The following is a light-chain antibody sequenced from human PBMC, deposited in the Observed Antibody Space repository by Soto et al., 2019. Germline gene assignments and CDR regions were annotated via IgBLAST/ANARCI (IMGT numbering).Light chain of an antibody. CDR2: DVS. CDR1: SSDVGGYNY. V-gene: IGLV2-14*01. CDR3: SSYTSSSTLYV. J-gene: IGLJ1*01. Sequence: QSALNHLASGSGAPGRWLTITRTGTSSDVGGYNYVSWYQQHPGKAPKLMIYDVSNRPSGVSNRFSGSKSGNTASLTISGLQAEDEADYYCSSYTSSSTLYVFGTGTKVTVL.